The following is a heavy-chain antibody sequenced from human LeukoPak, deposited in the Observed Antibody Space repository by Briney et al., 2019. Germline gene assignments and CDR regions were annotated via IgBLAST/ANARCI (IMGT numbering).Heavy chain of an antibody. CDR3: AGTVDTAMVQY. D-gene: IGHD5-18*01. CDR1: GGSISSYC. J-gene: IGHJ4*02. CDR2: IYYSGST. V-gene: IGHV4-59*08. Sequence: SEALSFTCTVSGGSISSYCWIWIRQPPGKGLEWIGYIYYSGSTNYNPSLKSRVTISVDTSKNQFSLKLSSVTAADTAVYYCAGTVDTAMVQYWGQGTLVTVSS.